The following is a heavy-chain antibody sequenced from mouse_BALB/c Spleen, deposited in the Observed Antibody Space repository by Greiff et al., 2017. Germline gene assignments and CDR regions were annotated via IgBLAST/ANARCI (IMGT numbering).Heavy chain of an antibody. V-gene: IGHV5-17*02. D-gene: IGHD3-1*01. CDR1: GFTFSSFG. CDR3: ARSSGSPMDY. CDR2: ISSGSSTI. Sequence: DVHLVESGGGLVQPGGSRKLSCAASGFTFSSFGMHWVRQAPEKGLEWVAYISSGSSTIYYADTVKGRFTISRANPKNTLFLQMTSLRSEDTAMYYCARSSGSPMDYWGQGTSVTVSS. J-gene: IGHJ4*01.